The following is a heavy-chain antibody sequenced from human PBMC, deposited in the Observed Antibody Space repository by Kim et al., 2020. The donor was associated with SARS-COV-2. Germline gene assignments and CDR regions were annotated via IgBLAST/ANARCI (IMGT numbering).Heavy chain of an antibody. Sequence: SETLSLTCTVSGGSISSSSYYWGWIRQPPGKGLEWVGSIYYSGSTYYNPSLKCRVTISVDTSKNQFSLKLSSVTAADTAVYYCARPLLTGDRGDGAFDIWGQGTMVTVSS. D-gene: IGHD7-27*01. CDR1: GGSISSSSYY. J-gene: IGHJ3*02. CDR2: IYYSGST. CDR3: ARPLLTGDRGDGAFDI. V-gene: IGHV4-39*01.